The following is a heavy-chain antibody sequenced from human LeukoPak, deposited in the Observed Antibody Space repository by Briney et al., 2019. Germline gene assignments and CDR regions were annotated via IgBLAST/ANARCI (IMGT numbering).Heavy chain of an antibody. V-gene: IGHV3-21*01. Sequence: GVLRLSCAASGFTFSSYSMNWVRQAPGKGLEWVSSISSSSSYIYYADSVKGRFTISRDNAKNSLYLQMNSLRAEDTAVYYCARAGGKRYYFAYWGQGTLVTVSS. CDR2: ISSSSSYI. J-gene: IGHJ4*02. CDR3: ARAGGKRYYFAY. D-gene: IGHD4-23*01. CDR1: GFTFSSYS.